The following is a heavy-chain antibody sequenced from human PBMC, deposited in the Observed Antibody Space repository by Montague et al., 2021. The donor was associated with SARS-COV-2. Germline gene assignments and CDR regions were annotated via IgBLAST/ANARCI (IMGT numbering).Heavy chain of an antibody. D-gene: IGHD1-1*01. V-gene: IGHV3-23*01. CDR1: GFTFSGIA. CDR2: LSASGGIT. CDR3: AKGTDTGNSYFALDV. J-gene: IGHJ6*02. Sequence: SLRLSCAASGFTFSGIAMSWVRQAPGKGLEWVSALSASGGITNYADSVEGRFTISRDNLKNTLFLRMNSLTDGDSAIYYCAKGTDTGNSYFALDVWGQGTTVSVSS.